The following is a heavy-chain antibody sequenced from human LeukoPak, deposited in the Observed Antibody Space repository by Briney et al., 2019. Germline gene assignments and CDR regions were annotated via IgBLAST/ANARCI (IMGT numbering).Heavy chain of an antibody. CDR2: IWYGGSNK. CDR1: GFTFSSYG. Sequence: GGSLRLSCAASGFTFSSYGMHWVRQAPGKGLEWVAVIWYGGSNKYYADSVKGRFTISRDNSKNTLYLQMDSLRAEDTAVYYCAGGLLGCRGGSCYPTDYWGQGTLVIVSS. CDR3: AGGLLGCRGGSCYPTDY. J-gene: IGHJ4*02. D-gene: IGHD2-15*01. V-gene: IGHV3-33*08.